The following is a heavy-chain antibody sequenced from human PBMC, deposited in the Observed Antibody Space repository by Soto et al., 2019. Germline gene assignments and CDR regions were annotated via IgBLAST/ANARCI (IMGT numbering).Heavy chain of an antibody. CDR1: GVSSSSYY. Sequence: SETLSLTCTVSGVSSSSYYWSWILQPPGKGLEWIAYIYYSGSTNYNPSLKSRVTISVDTSKNQFSLKLSSVTAADTAVYYCARGSRSRFDPWGQGTLVTVS. J-gene: IGHJ5*02. CDR3: ARGSRSRFDP. V-gene: IGHV4-59*01. CDR2: IYYSGST.